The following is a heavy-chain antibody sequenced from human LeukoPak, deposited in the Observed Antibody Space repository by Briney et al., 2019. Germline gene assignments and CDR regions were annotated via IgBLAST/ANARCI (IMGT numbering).Heavy chain of an antibody. D-gene: IGHD5-12*01. V-gene: IGHV1-69*06. CDR1: GGTFNFYA. CDR2: IIPIFGTT. CDR3: ARVLSLRGYSGYDHNWFDP. Sequence: SVKVSCKASGGTFNFYAINWVRQAPGQGLEWMGGIIPIFGTTNYAQKFQGRVTITADKSTSTAYMELSSLRSEDTAVYYCARVLSLRGYSGYDHNWFDPWGQGTLVTVSS. J-gene: IGHJ5*02.